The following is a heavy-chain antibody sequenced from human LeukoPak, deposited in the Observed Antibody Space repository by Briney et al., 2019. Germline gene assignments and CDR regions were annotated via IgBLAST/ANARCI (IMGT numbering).Heavy chain of an antibody. CDR1: GYTLTELS. Sequence: AASVKVSCKVSGYTLTELSMHWVRQAPGKGLEWMGGFDPEDGETIYAQKFQGRVTMTRNTSISTAYMEVSSLRSEDTAVYYCARRYCSSTSCHYFDYWGQGTLVTVSS. CDR3: ARRYCSSTSCHYFDY. D-gene: IGHD2-2*01. V-gene: IGHV1-24*01. J-gene: IGHJ4*02. CDR2: FDPEDGET.